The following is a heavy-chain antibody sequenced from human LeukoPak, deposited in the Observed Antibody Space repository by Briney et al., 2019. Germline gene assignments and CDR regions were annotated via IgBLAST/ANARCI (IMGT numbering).Heavy chain of an antibody. CDR1: GFTFSSYA. J-gene: IGHJ4*02. V-gene: IGHV3-30-3*01. D-gene: IGHD3-22*01. CDR2: ISYDGSNK. CDR3: ATVNRLLGFDY. Sequence: GGSLRLSCAASGFTFSSYAMHWVRQAPGKGLEWVAVISYDGSNKHYADSVKGRFTISRDNSKNTLSLQMNSLRPEDTAVYYCATVNRLLGFDYWGQGTLVTVSS.